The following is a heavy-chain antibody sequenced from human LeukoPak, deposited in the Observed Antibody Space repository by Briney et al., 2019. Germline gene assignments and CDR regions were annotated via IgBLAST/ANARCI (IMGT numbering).Heavy chain of an antibody. J-gene: IGHJ4*02. CDR2: ITASGAST. Sequence: GGPLNLPFAPSGSPSISIKLTWFRQAPGKGLKWVAAITASGASTDYADSVKGRFTISRDNSKNTLYLQMNSLRAEDTAIYYCAKRSAESSGYFDYWGQGTLVTVSS. CDR3: AKRSAESSGYFDY. V-gene: IGHV3-23*01. CDR1: GSPSISIK. D-gene: IGHD6-19*01.